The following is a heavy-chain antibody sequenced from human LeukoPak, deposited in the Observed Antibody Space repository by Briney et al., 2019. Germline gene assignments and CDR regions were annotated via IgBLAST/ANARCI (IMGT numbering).Heavy chain of an antibody. D-gene: IGHD3-10*01. CDR1: GGSINNGGYY. CDR2: IYHSGST. J-gene: IGHJ6*02. Sequence: SETLSLTCTVSGGSINNGGYYWSWVRQPPGKGLEWIGEIYHSGSTNYNPSLKSRVTISVDTSKNQFSLKLSSVTAADTAVYYCARDLILWFGGSEYYGMDVWGQGTTVTVSS. V-gene: IGHV4-39*07. CDR3: ARDLILWFGGSEYYGMDV.